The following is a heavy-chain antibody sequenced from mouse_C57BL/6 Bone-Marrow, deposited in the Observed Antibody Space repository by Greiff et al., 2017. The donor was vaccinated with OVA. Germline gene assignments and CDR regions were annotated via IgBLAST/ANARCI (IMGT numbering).Heavy chain of an antibody. CDR3: VRLDSSGYVAWFAY. Sequence: GGGLVQPKGSLKLSCAASGFSFNTYAMNWVRQAPGKGLEWVARIRSKSNNYATYYAESVKDRFTISRDDSESMLYLQMNNLKTEDTAMYYCVRLDSSGYVAWFAYWGQGTLVTVSA. J-gene: IGHJ3*01. CDR2: IRSKSNNYAT. D-gene: IGHD3-2*02. CDR1: GFSFNTYA. V-gene: IGHV10-1*01.